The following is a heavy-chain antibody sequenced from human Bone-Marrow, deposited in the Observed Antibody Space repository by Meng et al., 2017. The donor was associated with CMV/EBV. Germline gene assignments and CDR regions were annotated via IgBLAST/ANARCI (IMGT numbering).Heavy chain of an antibody. CDR2: ISSSGSTI. Sequence: GESLKISCAASGFTFSDYYMSWIRQAPGKGLEWVSYISSSGSTIYYADSVKGRFTISRDNAKNSLYLQMNSLRAEDTAVYYCAREIAARLEADWFDPWDQGTLVTVSS. CDR3: AREIAARLEADWFDP. CDR1: GFTFSDYY. D-gene: IGHD6-6*01. V-gene: IGHV3-11*01. J-gene: IGHJ5*02.